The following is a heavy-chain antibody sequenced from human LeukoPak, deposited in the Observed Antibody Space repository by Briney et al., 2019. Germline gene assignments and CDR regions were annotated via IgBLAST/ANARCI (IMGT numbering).Heavy chain of an antibody. V-gene: IGHV3-48*03. D-gene: IGHD2-21*01. CDR3: AREDGDKGCYPT. J-gene: IGHJ4*02. CDR1: GFTFSSYE. CDR2: ISSSGSTI. Sequence: GGSLRLSCAASGFTFSSYEMNWVRQAPGKGLEWVSYISSSGSTIYYADSVKGRFTISRDKAKNSLYLQMNSLRAEDTAVYYCAREDGDKGCYPTWGQGTLVTVSS.